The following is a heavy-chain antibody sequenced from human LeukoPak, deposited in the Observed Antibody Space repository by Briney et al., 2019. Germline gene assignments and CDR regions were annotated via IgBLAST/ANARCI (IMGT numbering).Heavy chain of an antibody. J-gene: IGHJ4*02. CDR1: GGSLSSSSYY. Sequence: SETLSLTCTVSGGSLSSSSYYWGWIRQPPGKGLEWIGSIDYSGSTYYNPSLKSRVTMSVDTSKNQFSLKLSSVTAADTAVYYCTRRGRNNWGEGNDYWGEGTLVTVSS. D-gene: IGHD1-1*01. V-gene: IGHV4-39*07. CDR2: IDYSGST. CDR3: TRRGRNNWGEGNDY.